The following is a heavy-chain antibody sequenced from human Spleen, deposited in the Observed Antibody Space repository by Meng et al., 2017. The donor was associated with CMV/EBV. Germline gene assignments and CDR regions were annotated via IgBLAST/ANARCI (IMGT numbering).Heavy chain of an antibody. Sequence: YGGSFSGYYWSWIRQPPGKGLEWIGEINNSGSTNYNPSLKSRVTISVDTSKNQFSLKLSSVTAADTAVYYCARGPGYCSSTSCRDYWGQGTLVTVSS. V-gene: IGHV4-34*01. CDR2: INNSGST. J-gene: IGHJ4*02. D-gene: IGHD2-2*01. CDR1: GGSFSGYY. CDR3: ARGPGYCSSTSCRDY.